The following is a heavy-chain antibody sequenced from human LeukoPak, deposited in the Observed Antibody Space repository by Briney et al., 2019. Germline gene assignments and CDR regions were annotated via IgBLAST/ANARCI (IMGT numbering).Heavy chain of an antibody. V-gene: IGHV3-30-3*01. D-gene: IGHD3-22*01. CDR2: ISYNGSNK. CDR3: ATDPDSSGYYYPIFDY. Sequence: PGGSLRLSCAASGFTFSSYAMHWVRQAPGKGLVWLAIISYNGSNKYYADSVKGRFTISRDNSKNTLYLQINSLRAEDTAVYYCATDPDSSGYYYPIFDYWGQGTLVTVSS. CDR1: GFTFSSYA. J-gene: IGHJ4*02.